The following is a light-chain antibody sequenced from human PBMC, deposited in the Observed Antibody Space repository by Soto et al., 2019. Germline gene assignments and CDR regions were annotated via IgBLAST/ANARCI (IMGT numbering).Light chain of an antibody. V-gene: IGKV3-20*01. CDR3: QHYNSYSEA. J-gene: IGKJ1*01. CDR1: QSVRDRY. CDR2: DTS. Sequence: EIVLTQSPGTLSLSPGERATLSCRASQSVRDRYLAWYQQKPGQAPSLLIYDTSTRATGVPDRFSGSGSGTDFALTISSLQPDDFATYYCQHYNSYSEAFGQGTKVDIK.